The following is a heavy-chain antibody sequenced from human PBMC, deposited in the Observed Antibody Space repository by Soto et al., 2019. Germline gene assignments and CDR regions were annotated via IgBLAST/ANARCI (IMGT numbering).Heavy chain of an antibody. Sequence: SETLSLTCAVSGGSISSSNWWSWVRQPPGKGLEWIGEIYHSGSTNYNPSLKSRVTISVDKSKNQFSLKLSSVTAADTAVYYCARGNSKKYCSNTSCSGSGSSWGIWGQGTMVTVSS. V-gene: IGHV4-4*02. D-gene: IGHD2-2*01. J-gene: IGHJ3*02. CDR1: GGSISSSNW. CDR2: IYHSGST. CDR3: ARGNSKKYCSNTSCSGSGSSWGI.